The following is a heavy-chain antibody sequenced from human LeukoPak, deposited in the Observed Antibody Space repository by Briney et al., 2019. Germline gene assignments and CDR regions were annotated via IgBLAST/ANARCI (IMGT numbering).Heavy chain of an antibody. CDR1: GFTFSDYY. V-gene: IGHV3-11*01. CDR3: ARDESIPAHEPTYRMHV. D-gene: IGHD6-6*01. Sequence: GGSLRLSCAASGFTFSDYYMSWIRQAPGKGLEWCSYISSSGSTIYHAHSVKGRFTIPRDNTKNSLYLQMNSLRAEDTTVYYCARDESIPAHEPTYRMHVWGQGTTVTVP. CDR2: ISSSGSTI. J-gene: IGHJ6*02.